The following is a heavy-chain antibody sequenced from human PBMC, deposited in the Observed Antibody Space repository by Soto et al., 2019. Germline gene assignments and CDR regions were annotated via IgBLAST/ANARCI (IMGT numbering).Heavy chain of an antibody. V-gene: IGHV3-23*01. CDR2: ISGSGGST. J-gene: IGHJ6*02. CDR3: AKGSLVGVVYYYYYGMDV. Sequence: PVGSLRLSCAASGFTFSSYAMSWVRQAPGKGLEWVSAISGSGGSTYYADSVKGRFTISRDNSKNTLYLQMNSLRAEDTAVYYCAKGSLVGVVYYYYYGMDVWGQGTTVTVSS. CDR1: GFTFSSYA. D-gene: IGHD3-3*01.